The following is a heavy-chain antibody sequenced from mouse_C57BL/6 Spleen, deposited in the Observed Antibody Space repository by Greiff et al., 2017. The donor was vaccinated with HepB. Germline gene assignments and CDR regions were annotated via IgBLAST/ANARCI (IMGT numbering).Heavy chain of an antibody. CDR3: ARRLDYAMDY. V-gene: IGHV1-69*01. CDR1: GYTFTSYW. J-gene: IGHJ4*01. D-gene: IGHD4-1*01. CDR2: IDPSDSYT. Sequence: QVQLQQSGAELVMPGASVKLSCKASGYTFTSYWMHWVKQRPGQGLEWIGEIDPSDSYTNYNQKFKGKSTLTVDKSSSTAYMQLSSLTSEDSAVYYCARRLDYAMDYWGQGTSVTVSS.